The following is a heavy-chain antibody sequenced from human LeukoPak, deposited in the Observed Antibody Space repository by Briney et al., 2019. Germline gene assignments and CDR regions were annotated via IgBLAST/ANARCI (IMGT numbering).Heavy chain of an antibody. CDR2: MNPNSGNT. V-gene: IGHV1-8*02. Sequence: ASVKLSCKASGGTFCSYAISWVRQATGQGLEWMGWMNPNSGNTGYAQKFQGRVTMTRNTSISTAYMELSSLRSEDTAVYYCASPHYYYYYGMDVWGQGTTVTVSS. CDR3: ASPHYYYYYGMDV. CDR1: GGTFCSYA. J-gene: IGHJ6*02.